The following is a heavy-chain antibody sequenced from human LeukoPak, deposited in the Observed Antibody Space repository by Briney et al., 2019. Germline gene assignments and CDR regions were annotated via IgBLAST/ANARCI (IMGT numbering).Heavy chain of an antibody. CDR2: GHTRGTA. V-gene: IGHV4-4*07. Sequence: SETLSLTCTVSGVSISGVSISSYYWSWIRQPAGKGLEWIGRGHTRGTAHYSPSLKSRVTMSVDPSKNQFSLRLNSVTAADTAVYYCARIITGTYFDWFDPWGQGTLVTVSS. D-gene: IGHD1-7*01. J-gene: IGHJ5*02. CDR1: GVSISGVSISSYY. CDR3: ARIITGTYFDWFDP.